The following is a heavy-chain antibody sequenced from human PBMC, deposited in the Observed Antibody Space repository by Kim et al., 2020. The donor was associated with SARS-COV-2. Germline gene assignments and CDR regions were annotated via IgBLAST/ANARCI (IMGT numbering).Heavy chain of an antibody. Sequence: YYADSVKGRFTISRDNSKNTLYLQMNTLRAEDTAVYYCAKQAIVVVTGILVWGQGTLVTVSS. D-gene: IGHD2-21*02. V-gene: IGHV3-23*01. J-gene: IGHJ4*02. CDR3: AKQAIVVVTGILV.